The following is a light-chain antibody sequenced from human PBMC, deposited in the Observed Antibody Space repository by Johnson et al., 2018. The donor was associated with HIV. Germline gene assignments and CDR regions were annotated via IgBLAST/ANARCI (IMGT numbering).Light chain of an antibody. Sequence: QSVLTQPPSVSAAPGQKVTISCSGSSSNIGNNYVSWYQQLPGTAPKLLIYENNKRPSGIPDRFSGSKSGTSATLGITGLQTGDEADYYCGTWDSSLSALSVFGTGTKVPVL. CDR2: ENN. CDR1: SSNIGNNY. J-gene: IGLJ1*01. CDR3: GTWDSSLSALSV. V-gene: IGLV1-51*02.